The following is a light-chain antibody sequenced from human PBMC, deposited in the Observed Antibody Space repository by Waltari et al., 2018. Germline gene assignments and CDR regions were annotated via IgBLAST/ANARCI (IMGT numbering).Light chain of an antibody. Sequence: NFMLTQPHSVSESPGKTVNISCTGSSGSIARNYVQWYQQRPGSAPTTVVYEDDQRPSGVPDRFSGSIDSFSNSASLTISGLKTEDEADYYCQSYDGASWVFGGGTRLTVL. V-gene: IGLV6-57*02. CDR2: EDD. J-gene: IGLJ3*02. CDR1: SGSIARNY. CDR3: QSYDGASWV.